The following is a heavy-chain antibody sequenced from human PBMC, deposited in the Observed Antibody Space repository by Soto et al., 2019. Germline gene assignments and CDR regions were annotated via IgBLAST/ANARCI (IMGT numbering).Heavy chain of an antibody. Sequence: CQRLCCSSGRFIFSIYNMHCVQKTQGKGREWVAFISFDGNNKYYADSVKGRFTISRDNSKNTLDLQMNSLRAEDTAVYYCAKDKGITAQKYYFDYWGQGTLVTVSS. CDR1: RFIFSIYN. V-gene: IGHV3-30*18. CDR2: ISFDGNNK. CDR3: AKDKGITAQKYYFDY. D-gene: IGHD6-13*01. J-gene: IGHJ4*02.